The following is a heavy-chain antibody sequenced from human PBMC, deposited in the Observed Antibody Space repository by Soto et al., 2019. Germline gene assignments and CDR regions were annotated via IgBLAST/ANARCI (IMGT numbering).Heavy chain of an antibody. Sequence: PSETLSLTCAVSGYSISSGYYWGWIRQPPGKGLEWIGSIYHSGSTYYNPSLKSRVTISVDTSKNQFSLKLSSVTAADTAVYYCASGVINYYYYGMDVWGQGTTVTVSS. V-gene: IGHV4-38-2*01. D-gene: IGHD2-21*01. CDR3: ASGVINYYYYGMDV. CDR1: GYSISSGYY. J-gene: IGHJ6*02. CDR2: IYHSGST.